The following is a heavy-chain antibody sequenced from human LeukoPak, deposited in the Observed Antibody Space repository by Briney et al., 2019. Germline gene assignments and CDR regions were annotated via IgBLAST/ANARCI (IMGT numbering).Heavy chain of an antibody. CDR1: GGSISSSSYY. D-gene: IGHD3-3*01. CDR3: ATDDFWSGYYAHY. V-gene: IGHV4-39*01. CDR2: ICYSGST. Sequence: SETLSLTCTVSGGSISSSSYYWGWIRQPPGKGLEWIGSICYSGSTYYNPSLKSRVTISVDTSKNQFSLKLSSVTAADTAVYYCATDDFWSGYYAHYWGQGTLVTVSS. J-gene: IGHJ4*02.